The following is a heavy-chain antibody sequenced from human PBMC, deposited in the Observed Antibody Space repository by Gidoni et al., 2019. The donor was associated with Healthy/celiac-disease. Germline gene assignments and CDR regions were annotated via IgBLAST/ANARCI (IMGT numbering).Heavy chain of an antibody. V-gene: IGHV3-23*01. CDR1: GFTFSRYA. D-gene: IGHD6-19*01. CDR3: VTGWYDDY. Sequence: EVQLLESGGGLVQPGGSLRLSCAASGFTFSRYAMSWVRQAPGKGLAWVSAISGSGDSTYYADSVKGRFTISRDNSKNTLYLQMNSLRAEDTAVYSCVTGWYDDYWGQGTLVTVSS. J-gene: IGHJ4*02. CDR2: ISGSGDST.